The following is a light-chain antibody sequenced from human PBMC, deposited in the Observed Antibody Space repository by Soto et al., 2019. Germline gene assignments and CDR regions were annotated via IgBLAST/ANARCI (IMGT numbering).Light chain of an antibody. CDR3: QQYYSTPQT. CDR1: QSVLYSSNNKNY. Sequence: DIVMTQSPDSLAVSLGERATINCKSSQSVLYSSNNKNYLAWYQQKPGQPPKLLIYWASTRESGVPDRVSGSGSGTDFTLTISSLQAEDVAFYYSQQYYSTPQTFGQGT. J-gene: IGKJ1*01. CDR2: WAS. V-gene: IGKV4-1*01.